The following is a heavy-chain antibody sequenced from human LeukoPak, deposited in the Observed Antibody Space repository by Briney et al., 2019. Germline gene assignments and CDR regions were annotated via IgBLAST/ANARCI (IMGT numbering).Heavy chain of an antibody. J-gene: IGHJ4*02. D-gene: IGHD3-10*01. CDR2: YNHFGST. V-gene: IGHV4-34*01. Sequence: SETLSLTCAVSGGSFSGFYWTWIRQSPGKGLEWIGEYNHFGSTTYNPSLNNRVTISVDTSRNQFSLTLTSVTAADTAIYYCARGNRQLAYYGSGSRLPYDSWGQGSLVTVSS. CDR1: GGSFSGFY. CDR3: ARGNRQLAYYGSGSRLPYDS.